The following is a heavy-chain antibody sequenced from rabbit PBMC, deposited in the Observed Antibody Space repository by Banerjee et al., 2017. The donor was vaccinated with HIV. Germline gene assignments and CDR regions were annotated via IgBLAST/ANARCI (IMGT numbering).Heavy chain of an antibody. Sequence: QSLEESGGDLVKPGASLTLTCTASGFSFSSSYYMCWVRQAPGKGLEWIACIYAGSSDSTYYASWAKGRFTISKTSSTTVTLQMTSLTAADTATYFCARARGGSSSYYIYKLWGPGTLVTVS. J-gene: IGHJ6*01. CDR1: GFSFSSSYY. CDR2: IYAGSSDST. V-gene: IGHV1S40*01. CDR3: ARARGGSSSYYIYKL. D-gene: IGHD1-1*01.